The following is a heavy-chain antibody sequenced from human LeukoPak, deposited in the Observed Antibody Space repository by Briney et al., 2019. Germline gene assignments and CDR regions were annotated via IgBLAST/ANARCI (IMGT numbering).Heavy chain of an antibody. CDR1: GGSFSGYY. CDR3: ARGGSRVLRYFDWLLTGFDY. D-gene: IGHD3-9*01. J-gene: IGHJ4*02. CDR2: INHSGST. Sequence: SETLSLTCAVYGGSFSGYYWSWIRQPPGKGLEWIGEINHSGSTNYNPSLKSRVTISVDTSKNQFSLKLSSVTAADTAVYYCARGGSRVLRYFDWLLTGFDYWGQGTLVTVSS. V-gene: IGHV4-34*01.